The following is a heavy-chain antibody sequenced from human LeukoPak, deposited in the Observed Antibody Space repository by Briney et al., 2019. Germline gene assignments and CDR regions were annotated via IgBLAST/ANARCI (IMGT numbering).Heavy chain of an antibody. J-gene: IGHJ4*02. D-gene: IGHD6-13*01. Sequence: GGSLRLSCAASGFTFSSYGMHWVRQAPGKGLEWVAFIRYDGSNKYYADSVKGRFTISRDNSKNTLYLQMNSLRAEDTAVYYCAKDHLYSSIRGGGYWGQGTLVTVSS. CDR1: GFTFSSYG. CDR3: AKDHLYSSIRGGGY. CDR2: IRYDGSNK. V-gene: IGHV3-30*02.